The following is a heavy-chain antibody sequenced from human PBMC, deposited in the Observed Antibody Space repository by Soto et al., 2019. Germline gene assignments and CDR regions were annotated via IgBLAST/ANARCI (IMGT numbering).Heavy chain of an antibody. D-gene: IGHD3-9*01. CDR1: GFSFGDYA. V-gene: IGHV3-49*03. CDR2: IRSKVYGGTI. Sequence: SLRLSCRGSGFSFGDYAINWFRQSPGKGLECVGFIRSKVYGGTIEYAASVKGRFSISRDDSKSIAYLQMNSLRTDDTAVYYCTRDGVQITDFDHRYYGLDVWGPGTTVTVSS. J-gene: IGHJ6*02. CDR3: TRDGVQITDFDHRYYGLDV.